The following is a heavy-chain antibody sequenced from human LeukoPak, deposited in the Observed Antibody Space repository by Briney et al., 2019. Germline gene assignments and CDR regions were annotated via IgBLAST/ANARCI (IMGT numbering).Heavy chain of an antibody. CDR3: ARDQGFLEPVDY. D-gene: IGHD3-3*01. CDR1: GYTFTSYG. Sequence: ASVKVSCKASGYTFTSYGISWVRQAPGQGLEWMGWISAYNGNTNYAQKLQGRVTMTTDTSTSTACMELRSLRSDDTAVYYCARDQGFLEPVDYWGQGTLVTVSS. V-gene: IGHV1-18*01. J-gene: IGHJ4*02. CDR2: ISAYNGNT.